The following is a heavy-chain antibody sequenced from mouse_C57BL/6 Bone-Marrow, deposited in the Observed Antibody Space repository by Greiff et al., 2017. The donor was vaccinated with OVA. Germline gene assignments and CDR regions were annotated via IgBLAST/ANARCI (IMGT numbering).Heavy chain of an antibody. Sequence: EVQRVESGPGLVKPSQSLSLTCSVTGYSITSGYYWNWIRQFPGNKLEWMGYISYDGSNNYNPSLKNRISITRDTSKNQFFLKLNSVTTEDTATYYCARGVLLRYPAWFAYWGQGTLVTVSA. CDR1: GYSITSGYY. CDR3: ARGVLLRYPAWFAY. D-gene: IGHD1-1*01. J-gene: IGHJ3*01. CDR2: ISYDGSN. V-gene: IGHV3-6*01.